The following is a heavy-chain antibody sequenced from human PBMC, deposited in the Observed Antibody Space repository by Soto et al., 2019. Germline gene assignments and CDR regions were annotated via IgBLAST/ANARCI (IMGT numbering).Heavy chain of an antibody. D-gene: IGHD2-8*02. J-gene: IGHJ4*02. CDR3: ARADSVLVAKCFDL. Sequence: PSETLSLTCDVSGASIKSDTWWTWVRQSPGKGLEWIGEIYHNGRAFDNPSLKGRVTISIDKSNNQFSLNLTSVTAADTAVYSCARADSVLVAKCFDLWCQGTLVTVSS. CDR1: GASIKSDTW. CDR2: IYHNGRA. V-gene: IGHV4-4*02.